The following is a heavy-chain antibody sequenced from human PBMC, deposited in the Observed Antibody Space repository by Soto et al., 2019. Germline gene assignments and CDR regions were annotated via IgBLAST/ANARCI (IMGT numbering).Heavy chain of an antibody. CDR3: ARDQSGGEGSDY. CDR1: GFTFSSYG. J-gene: IGHJ4*02. V-gene: IGHV3-33*01. CDR2: IWYDGSNE. D-gene: IGHD2-21*01. Sequence: QVQLVESGGGVVQPGRSLRLSCVASGFTFSSYGMHWVRQAPGKGLEWVAVIWYDGSNEYYVDSVKGRFTVSRDNSKNTVYLQMNSLRAEDTAVYYCARDQSGGEGSDYWGQGTLVTVSS.